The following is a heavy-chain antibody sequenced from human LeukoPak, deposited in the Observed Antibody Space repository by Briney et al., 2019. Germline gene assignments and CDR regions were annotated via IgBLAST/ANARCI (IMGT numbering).Heavy chain of an antibody. Sequence: PSVTLSLTCTVSGGSISSSSYYWGWIRQPPGKGLEWIGSIYYSGSTYYNPSLKSRVTISVDTSKNQFSLKLSSVTAADTAVYYCASQPPPFYDYVWGSYRYYWFDPWGQGTLVTVSS. V-gene: IGHV4-39*01. CDR1: GGSISSSSYY. D-gene: IGHD3-16*02. CDR3: ASQPPPFYDYVWGSYRYYWFDP. CDR2: IYYSGST. J-gene: IGHJ5*02.